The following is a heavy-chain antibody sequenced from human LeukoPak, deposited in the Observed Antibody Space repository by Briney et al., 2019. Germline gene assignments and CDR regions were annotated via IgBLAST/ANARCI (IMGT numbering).Heavy chain of an antibody. CDR1: GYSFTSHW. J-gene: IGHJ5*02. Sequence: GESLKISCKGSGYSFTSHWIGWVRQMPGKGLEWMGIIYPGDSDTTYSPSFQGQVTISADKSISTAYLQWSSLQASDTAMYYCARSYSNSWSGFDPWGQGTLVTVSS. V-gene: IGHV5-51*01. CDR3: ARSYSNSWSGFDP. CDR2: IYPGDSDT. D-gene: IGHD6-13*01.